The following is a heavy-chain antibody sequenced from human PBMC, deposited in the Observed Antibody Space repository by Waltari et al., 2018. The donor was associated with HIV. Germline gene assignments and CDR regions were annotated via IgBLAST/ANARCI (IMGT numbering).Heavy chain of an antibody. Sequence: QVQLEESGGGVVQSVRSLRLTCVASGFNFSTFGLHWVRQAPGKGLEWVAVISYDGHNKQYADSVKGRFTISRDNSNSTLFLQMSSLRPDDTAVYYCAKDLVTRGFFYFYGMHVWGQGTTVTVSS. V-gene: IGHV3-30*18. CDR1: GFNFSTFG. D-gene: IGHD3-10*01. CDR3: AKDLVTRGFFYFYGMHV. CDR2: ISYDGHNK. J-gene: IGHJ6*02.